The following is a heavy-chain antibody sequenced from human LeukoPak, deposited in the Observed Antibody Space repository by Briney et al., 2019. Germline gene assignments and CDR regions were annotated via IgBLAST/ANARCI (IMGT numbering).Heavy chain of an antibody. CDR2: ISGSGDNT. Sequence: PGGSLTLSCAASGFTFGKYAMRWVRQAPGKGLEWVCSISGSGDNTYCADSVRGRFSISRDNSKSTLYLQMNSLRAEDTAVYYCARDLLYNWNGGDYWGQGTLVTVSS. CDR3: ARDLLYNWNGGDY. CDR1: GFTFGKYA. D-gene: IGHD1-1*01. J-gene: IGHJ4*02. V-gene: IGHV3-23*01.